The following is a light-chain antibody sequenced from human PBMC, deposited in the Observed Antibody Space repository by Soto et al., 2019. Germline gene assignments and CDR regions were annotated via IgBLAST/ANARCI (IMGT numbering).Light chain of an antibody. CDR3: QQRSNWPPLT. CDR2: DAS. CDR1: QSVSSS. Sequence: EIVLTQSPATLSLSPGERATLSCRASQSVSSSLAWFQQLPGQPPRLLIYDASSRATGIPARFSGSGSGTAFTLTISSLEPEDFAVYYCQQRSNWPPLTFGGGTKVEIK. V-gene: IGKV3-11*01. J-gene: IGKJ4*01.